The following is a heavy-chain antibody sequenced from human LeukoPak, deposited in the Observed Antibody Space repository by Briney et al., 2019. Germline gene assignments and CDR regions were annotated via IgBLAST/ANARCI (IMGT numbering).Heavy chain of an antibody. V-gene: IGHV3-30*03. CDR3: TTFDM. Sequence: GRSLRLSCAASGFTFTHYGIHWVRQAPGKGLEWVAVISWDVSSKNYVDSVKGRFTISRDNSKNTLYLQMSYLRVDDTALYYCTTFDMWGQGTMVTVSS. CDR1: GFTFTHYG. CDR2: ISWDVSSK. J-gene: IGHJ3*02.